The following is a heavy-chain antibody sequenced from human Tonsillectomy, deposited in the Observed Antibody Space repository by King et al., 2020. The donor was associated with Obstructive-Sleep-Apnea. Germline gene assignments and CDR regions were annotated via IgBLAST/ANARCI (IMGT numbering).Heavy chain of an antibody. J-gene: IGHJ6*02. CDR2: IYHSGST. Sequence: HLQLQESGPGLVKPSETLSLTCTVSGGSIKSSRHFWGWIRQSPGKGLEWIGSIYHSGSTYYNPSLKSRVTISVDTSKNLLSLKVSSVTAADTAVYYCARDLNGGVDVWGQGTTVTVSS. CDR3: ARDLNGGVDV. D-gene: IGHD2-8*01. V-gene: IGHV4-39*07. CDR1: GGSIKSSRHF.